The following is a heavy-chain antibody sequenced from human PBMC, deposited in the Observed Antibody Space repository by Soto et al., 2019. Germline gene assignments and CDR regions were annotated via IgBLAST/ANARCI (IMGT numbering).Heavy chain of an antibody. CDR2: IYYSGST. CDR1: GRCGSNGSSY. V-gene: IGHV4-61*01. D-gene: IGHD2-21*02. Sequence: NPSGTLSLTCTGSGRCGSNGSSYWSWIRQPPGKGLEWIGYIYYSGSTNYNPSLKSRVTIAVDTSKNQFSLKLSSVTAADTAVYYCARTLIVVVTANAFDSWGQGTMVT. CDR3: ARTLIVVVTANAFDS. J-gene: IGHJ3*02.